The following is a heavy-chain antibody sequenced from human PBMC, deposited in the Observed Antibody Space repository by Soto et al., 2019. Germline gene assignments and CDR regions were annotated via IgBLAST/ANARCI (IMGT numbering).Heavy chain of an antibody. V-gene: IGHV3-13*05. J-gene: IGHJ6*02. CDR3: ARTDRDFYGRDV. CDR2: ISAAGDP. Sequence: EVQLVESGGGLVQPGGSLRLSCEASGFTFRNYDMHWVRQGTGKGLEWVSGISAAGDPDYADSVEGRFTISRENAQNSFFLKMNRLRVGDTAVYYCARTDRDFYGRDVWGQGTTVIVSS. CDR1: GFTFRNYD.